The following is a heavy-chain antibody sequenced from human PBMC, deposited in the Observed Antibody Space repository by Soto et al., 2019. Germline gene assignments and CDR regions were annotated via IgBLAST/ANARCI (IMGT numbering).Heavy chain of an antibody. CDR1: GFTFSSNG. D-gene: IGHD6-13*01. Sequence: QVQLVESGGGVVQPGRSLRLSCVASGFTFSSNGMHWVRQAPGKGLEWVAVISYDGSNKYYADSVKGRFTISRDNSMNTLYLQMNSLRVEDTAVYYCAKDKSSSWTFDYWGQGALVTVSS. J-gene: IGHJ4*02. V-gene: IGHV3-30*18. CDR3: AKDKSSSWTFDY. CDR2: ISYDGSNK.